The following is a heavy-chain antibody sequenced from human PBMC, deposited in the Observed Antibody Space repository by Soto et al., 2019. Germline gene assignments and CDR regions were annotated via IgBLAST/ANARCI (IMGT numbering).Heavy chain of an antibody. V-gene: IGHV3-48*03. CDR2: ISSSGSTI. CDR3: ARSRQGSSPFAY. J-gene: IGHJ4*02. Sequence: GGCMRLSCAASGDSFSSYEMNWVRQAPGKGLEWVSYISSSGSTIYYADSVKGRFTISRDNAKNSLYLQMNSLRAEDTAAYYCARSRQGSSPFAYWGQGSLVTVS. D-gene: IGHD1-26*01. CDR1: GDSFSSYE.